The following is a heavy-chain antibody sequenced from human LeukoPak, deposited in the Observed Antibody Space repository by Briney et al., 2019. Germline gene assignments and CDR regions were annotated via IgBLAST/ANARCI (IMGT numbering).Heavy chain of an antibody. Sequence: GGSLRLSCAASGFTFSGYAMSWVRQAPGKGLEWVSAISGSGGSTYYADSVKGRFTISRDNSKNTLYLQMNSLRAEDTAVYYCAKYHITMVRGVNFYYGMDVWGKGTTVTVSS. V-gene: IGHV3-23*01. D-gene: IGHD3-10*01. CDR2: ISGSGGST. J-gene: IGHJ6*04. CDR1: GFTFSGYA. CDR3: AKYHITMVRGVNFYYGMDV.